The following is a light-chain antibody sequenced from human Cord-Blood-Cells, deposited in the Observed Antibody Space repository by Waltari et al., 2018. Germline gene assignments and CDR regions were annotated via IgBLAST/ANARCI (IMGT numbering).Light chain of an antibody. CDR1: SSVVGGINL. V-gene: IGLV2-23*01. Sequence: QPALPQPASVSVSPGQSTTISCPGTSSVVGGINLVSWYHQHPGKAPKLMIYEGSKRPSGVSNRFSGSKSGNTASLTISGLQAEDEADYYCCSYAGSSTSWVFGGGTKLTVL. CDR3: CSYAGSSTSWV. J-gene: IGLJ3*02. CDR2: EGS.